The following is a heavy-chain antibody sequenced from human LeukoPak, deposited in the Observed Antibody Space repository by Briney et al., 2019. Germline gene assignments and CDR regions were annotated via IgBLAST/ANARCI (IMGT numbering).Heavy chain of an antibody. J-gene: IGHJ4*02. V-gene: IGHV5-51*01. CDR1: GYSFTSYW. D-gene: IGHD6-6*01. Sequence: GESLKISCKGSGYSFTSYWIGWVRQMPGKGLEGMGIIYPGDSDTSYSPSFQGQVTISADKSISTAYLQRSSLEASDTAMFYCARSGYYSSSPIDYWGQGTLVTVSS. CDR2: IYPGDSDT. CDR3: ARSGYYSSSPIDY.